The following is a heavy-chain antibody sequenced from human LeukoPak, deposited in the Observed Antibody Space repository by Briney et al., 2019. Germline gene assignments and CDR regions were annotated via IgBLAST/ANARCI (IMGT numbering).Heavy chain of an antibody. CDR2: IRYDGSNK. D-gene: IGHD5-18*01. Sequence: GGSLRLSCAASGFTFSSYGMHWVRQAPGKGLEWVAFIRYDGSNKYYADSVKGRFTISRDNAKNSLYLQMNSLRAEDTAVYYCARPDTAMVHDAFDIWGQGTMVTVSS. J-gene: IGHJ3*02. CDR3: ARPDTAMVHDAFDI. CDR1: GFTFSSYG. V-gene: IGHV3-30*02.